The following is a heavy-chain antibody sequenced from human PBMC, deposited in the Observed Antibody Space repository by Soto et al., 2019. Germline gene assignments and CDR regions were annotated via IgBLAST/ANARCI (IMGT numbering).Heavy chain of an antibody. D-gene: IGHD4-4*01. V-gene: IGHV3-30-3*01. J-gene: IGHJ5*02. CDR1: GFTFSSHA. CDR3: ARHVAPTVTTSDWFDP. Sequence: PGGSLRLYCATSGFTFSSHAMHWVRQAPGKGLEWVAIISYDGSTIFYGDSVKGRFTISRDNSKNTLYLHMSSLRPDDTAVYFCARHVAPTVTTSDWFDPWGQGTLVTVSS. CDR2: ISYDGSTI.